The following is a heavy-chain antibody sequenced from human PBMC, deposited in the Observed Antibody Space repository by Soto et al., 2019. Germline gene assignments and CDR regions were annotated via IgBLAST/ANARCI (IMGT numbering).Heavy chain of an antibody. CDR1: GFTFSSYA. V-gene: IGHV3-23*01. Sequence: GGSLRLSCAASGFTFSSYAMSWVRQAPGKGLEWVSAISGSGGSTYYADSVKGRFTISRDNSKNTLYLQMNSLRAEDTAVYYCAKDKRGYSGYDYFRIIGDYYYGMDVWGQGTTVTVSS. CDR3: AKDKRGYSGYDYFRIIGDYYYGMDV. D-gene: IGHD5-12*01. CDR2: ISGSGGST. J-gene: IGHJ6*02.